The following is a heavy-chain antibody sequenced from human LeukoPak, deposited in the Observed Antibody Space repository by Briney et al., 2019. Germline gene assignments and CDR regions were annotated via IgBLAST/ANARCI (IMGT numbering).Heavy chain of an antibody. CDR3: AKDQGWTFDY. Sequence: GGSLRLSCAASGFSFRTYALSWVRQAPGKGLEWVSAISGSGDKTYYADSVKGRFTISRDNSKNMLYLQINSLRAEDTAVYYCAKDQGWTFDYWGQGTLVTVSS. V-gene: IGHV3-23*01. J-gene: IGHJ4*02. D-gene: IGHD2-15*01. CDR2: ISGSGDKT. CDR1: GFSFRTYA.